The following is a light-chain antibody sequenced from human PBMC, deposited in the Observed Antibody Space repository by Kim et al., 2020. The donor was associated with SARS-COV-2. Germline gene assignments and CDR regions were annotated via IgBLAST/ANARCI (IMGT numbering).Light chain of an antibody. CDR2: KDS. V-gene: IGLV3-1*01. J-gene: IGLJ2*01. CDR3: QAWDNSSAI. CDR1: RLGKKY. Sequence: SVSPGQTATMACSGDRLGKKYVHWYQQKSGQPPVVVIYKDSKRPSGIPERLSGSNSGGTATLTISGAQPLDEADYYCQAWDNSSAIFGGGTKLTVL.